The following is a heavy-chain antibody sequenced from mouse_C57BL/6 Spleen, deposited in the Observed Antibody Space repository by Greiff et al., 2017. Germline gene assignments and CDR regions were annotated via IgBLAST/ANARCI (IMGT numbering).Heavy chain of an antibody. D-gene: IGHD4-1*02. CDR3: TCQLGKDFDY. J-gene: IGHJ2*01. CDR2: IRNKANNHAT. Sequence: EVKVEESGGGLVQPGGSMKLSCAASGFTFSDAWMDWVRQSPEKGLEWVAEIRNKANNHATYYAESVKGRFTISRDDSKSSVYLQMNSVRAEDTGIYYCTCQLGKDFDYWGQGTTLTVSS. V-gene: IGHV6-6*01. CDR1: GFTFSDAW.